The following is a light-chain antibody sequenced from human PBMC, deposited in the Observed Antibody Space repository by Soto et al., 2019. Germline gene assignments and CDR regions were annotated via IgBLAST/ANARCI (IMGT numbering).Light chain of an antibody. J-gene: IGKJ4*01. V-gene: IGKV3-15*01. CDR3: QHYVNWPLT. Sequence: IVTTPPPATLSVPPGEGATLSCRASQGIGNTLAWYQQKPGQTPRLLIYAAYIRATGVQARFSGSGSGTDFTLTIKSLQSEDFAVYYCQHYVNWPLTFGGGTKVDI. CDR2: AAY. CDR1: QGIGNT.